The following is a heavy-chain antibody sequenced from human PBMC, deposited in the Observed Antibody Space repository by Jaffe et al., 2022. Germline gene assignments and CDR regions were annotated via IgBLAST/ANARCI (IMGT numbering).Heavy chain of an antibody. CDR2: INPNSGGT. V-gene: IGHV1-2*06. Sequence: QVQLVQSGAEVKKPGASVKVSCKASGYTFTGYYMHWVRQAPGQGLEWMGRINPNSGGTNYAQKFQGRVTMTRDTSISTAYMELSRLRSDDTAVYYCARDQSGTDGSGSYHGDDAFDIWGQGTMVTVSS. D-gene: IGHD3-10*01. CDR1: GYTFTGYY. J-gene: IGHJ3*02. CDR3: ARDQSGTDGSGSYHGDDAFDI.